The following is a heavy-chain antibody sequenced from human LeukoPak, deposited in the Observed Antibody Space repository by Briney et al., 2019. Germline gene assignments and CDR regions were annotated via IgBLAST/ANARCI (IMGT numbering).Heavy chain of an antibody. CDR3: ARTHQPSYYFDY. Sequence: SVKVSCKASGYTFTSYGINWVRQAPGQGLEWMGGIIPIFGTANYAQKFQGRVTITADESTSTAYMELSSLRSEDTAVYYCARTHQPSYYFDYWGQGTLVTVSS. CDR2: IIPIFGTA. V-gene: IGHV1-69*13. J-gene: IGHJ4*02. CDR1: GYTFTSYG.